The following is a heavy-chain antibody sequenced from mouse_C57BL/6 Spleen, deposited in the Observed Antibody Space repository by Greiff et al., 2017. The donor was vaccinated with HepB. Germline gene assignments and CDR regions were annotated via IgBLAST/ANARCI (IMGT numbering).Heavy chain of an antibody. V-gene: IGHV1-26*01. CDR2: INPNNGGT. CDR3: ARGGITTVVERYFDV. J-gene: IGHJ1*03. CDR1: GYTFTDYY. D-gene: IGHD1-1*01. Sequence: EVQLQQSGPELVKPGASVKISCKASGYTFTDYYMNWVKQSHGKSLEWIGDINPNNGGTSYNQKFKGKATLTVDKSSSTAYMELRSLTSEDSAVYYCARGGITTVVERYFDVWGTGTTVTVSS.